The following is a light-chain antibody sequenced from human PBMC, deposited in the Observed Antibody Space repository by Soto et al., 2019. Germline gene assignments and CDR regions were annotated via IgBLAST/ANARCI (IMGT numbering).Light chain of an antibody. CDR3: QKYNIAPFT. CDR2: GAS. Sequence: DIQMTQSPSSLSASVGDRVTITCRASQGIFDYVAWYQQKPGKVPKLLVFGASTLQSGVPSRFSGSGSGTDFTLTISSLQLEDVATYYCQKYNIAPFTFGPGTKVDIK. V-gene: IGKV1-27*01. J-gene: IGKJ3*01. CDR1: QGIFDY.